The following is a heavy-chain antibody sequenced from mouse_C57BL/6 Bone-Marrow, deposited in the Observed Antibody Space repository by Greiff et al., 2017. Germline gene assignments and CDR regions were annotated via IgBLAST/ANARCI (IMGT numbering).Heavy chain of an antibody. V-gene: IGHV14-2*01. CDR3: ARSDEYDRTGFDY. CDR2: IDPEDGET. CDR1: GFTFTDYC. D-gene: IGHD2-4*01. Sequence: EVQLQQPGAELVKPGASVKLSCTASGFTFTDYCMHWVKQRTEQGLEWIGRIDPEDGETKYAPKFQGKATITADTSSNTAYLQLSSLTSEDTAVYYCARSDEYDRTGFDYWGQGTTLTVSS. J-gene: IGHJ2*01.